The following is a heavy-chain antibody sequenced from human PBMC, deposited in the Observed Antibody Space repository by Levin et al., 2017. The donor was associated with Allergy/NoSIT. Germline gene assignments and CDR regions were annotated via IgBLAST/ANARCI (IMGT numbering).Heavy chain of an antibody. CDR3: TTDNPRYGDYLADSDY. V-gene: IGHV3-15*01. CDR2: IKSHSDGGTS. J-gene: IGHJ4*02. CDR1: GFIFSSAW. Sequence: KPGGSLRLSCAASGFIFSSAWMSWVRQAPGKGLEWVGRIKSHSDGGTSDYAAPVKGRFTISRDDSKNTLFLHMNSLKIEDTGTYYCTTDNPRYGDYLADSDYWGQGTLVTVSS. D-gene: IGHD4-17*01.